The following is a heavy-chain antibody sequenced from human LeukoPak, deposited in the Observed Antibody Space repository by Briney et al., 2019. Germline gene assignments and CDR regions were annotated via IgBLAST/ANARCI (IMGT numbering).Heavy chain of an antibody. V-gene: IGHV3-21*01. D-gene: IGHD3-3*01. Sequence: GGSLRLSCAASGFTFSSYEMNWVRQAPGKGLEWVSSISSSSSYIYYADSVKGRFTISRDNAKNSLYLQMNSLRAEDTAVYYCARDGITIFGVVIGYDYWGQGTLVTVSS. CDR1: GFTFSSYE. CDR2: ISSSSSYI. CDR3: ARDGITIFGVVIGYDY. J-gene: IGHJ4*02.